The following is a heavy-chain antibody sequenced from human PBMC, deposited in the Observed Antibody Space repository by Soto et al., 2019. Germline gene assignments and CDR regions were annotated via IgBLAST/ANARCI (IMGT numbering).Heavy chain of an antibody. CDR3: ARVNTLTSAWPFDY. CDR1: GFTFSAFW. J-gene: IGHJ4*02. D-gene: IGHD6-19*01. V-gene: IGHV3-74*01. CDR2: INSDGRGT. Sequence: EVQLVESGGGLVQPGGSLRLSCEASGFTFSAFWMHWVRQAPGKGLEWVSRINSDGRGTTYAYSVQGRFSISRDNAKNTVFLEMTSLRPEDTAVYYCARVNTLTSAWPFDYWGQGALVTVSS.